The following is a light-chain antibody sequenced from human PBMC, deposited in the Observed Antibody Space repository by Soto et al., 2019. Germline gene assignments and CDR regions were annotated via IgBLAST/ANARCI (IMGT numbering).Light chain of an antibody. CDR1: QSINSF. J-gene: IGKJ1*01. Sequence: EIVLTQSPGTLSLSPGEGATLSCRASQSINSFLAWYQQRRGQAPRLLIHGASNRATGIPDRFSGSGSVPDFTLTISRLEPEDFAVYYCQQYGVSPRTFGQGTKVEVK. V-gene: IGKV3-20*01. CDR2: GAS. CDR3: QQYGVSPRT.